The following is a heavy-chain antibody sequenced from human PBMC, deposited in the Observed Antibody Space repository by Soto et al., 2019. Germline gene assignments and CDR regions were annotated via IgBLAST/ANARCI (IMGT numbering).Heavy chain of an antibody. V-gene: IGHV4-30-2*01. CDR1: GGSISTGTYS. J-gene: IGHJ6*03. D-gene: IGHD3-10*01. CDR3: ATGMLIRGHHYMDV. Sequence: SETLSLTCAVSGGSISTGTYSWSWIRQPPGKGLEWIGCMYPSGNTYYNPSLNSRVTISVDTSKNQFSLQLNSVTPEDTAVYYCATGMLIRGHHYMDVWGQGTSVTVSS. CDR2: MYPSGNT.